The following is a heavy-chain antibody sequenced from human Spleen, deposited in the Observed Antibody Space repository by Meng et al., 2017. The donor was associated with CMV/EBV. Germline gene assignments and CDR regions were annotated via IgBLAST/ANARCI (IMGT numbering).Heavy chain of an antibody. J-gene: IGHJ5*02. D-gene: IGHD6-19*01. CDR1: CAGSSGSYY. CDR2: IYYSGST. V-gene: IGHV4-61*01. Sequence: CAGSSGSYYWSWIRQPPGKGLEWIGYIYYSGSTNYNPSLKSRVTISVDTSKNQFSLKLSSVTAADTAVYYCARVSVIAVAGNWFDPWGQGTLVTVSS. CDR3: ARVSVIAVAGNWFDP.